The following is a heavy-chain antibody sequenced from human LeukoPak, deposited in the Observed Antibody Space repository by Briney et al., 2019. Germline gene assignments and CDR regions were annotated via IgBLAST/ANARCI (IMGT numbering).Heavy chain of an antibody. CDR1: GFTFSGHC. Sequence: GGSLRLSCAASGFTFSGHCMSWVRQPPGKGLEWVSAISSGGDVTFYADSVKGRFIVSRDQSNNMLSLQMSSLRAEDTALYYCAKHRAPVPGSHPKNPTAYFEDWGQGTLVTVSS. J-gene: IGHJ4*02. CDR2: ISSGGDVT. D-gene: IGHD6-19*01. V-gene: IGHV3-23*01. CDR3: AKHRAPVPGSHPKNPTAYFED.